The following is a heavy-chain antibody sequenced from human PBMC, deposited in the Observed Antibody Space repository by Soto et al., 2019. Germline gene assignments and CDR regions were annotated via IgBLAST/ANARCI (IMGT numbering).Heavy chain of an antibody. D-gene: IGHD3-16*01. V-gene: IGHV1-69*08. J-gene: IGHJ4*02. CDR1: GGTFSSYT. CDR2: IIPILGIA. Sequence: QVQLVQSGAEVKKPGSSVKVSCKASGGTFSSYTISWVRQAPGQGLEWMGRIIPILGIANYAQKFQGRVTITADKATSTADMELSSLRSEDTAVYYCARDHGGLFDYWGQGTLVTVSS. CDR3: ARDHGGLFDY.